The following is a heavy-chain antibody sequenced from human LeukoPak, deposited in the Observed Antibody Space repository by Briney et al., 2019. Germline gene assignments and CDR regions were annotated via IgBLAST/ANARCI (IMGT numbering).Heavy chain of an antibody. CDR3: ARHSLERAYYDILTGYRIDY. CDR1: GGSISSSSYY. D-gene: IGHD3-9*01. V-gene: IGHV4-39*01. CDR2: IYYSGST. J-gene: IGHJ4*02. Sequence: SETLSLTCTVSGGSISSSSYYWGWIRQPPGKGLEWIGSIYYSGSTYYNPSLKSRVTISVDTSKNPFSLKLSSVTAADTAVYYCARHSLERAYYDILTGYRIDYWGQGTLVTVSS.